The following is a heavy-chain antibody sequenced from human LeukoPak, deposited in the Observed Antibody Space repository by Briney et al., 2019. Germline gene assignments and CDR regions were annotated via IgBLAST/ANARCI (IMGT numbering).Heavy chain of an antibody. D-gene: IGHD6-19*01. V-gene: IGHV3-33*01. CDR3: ARVNQWLADY. CDR1: GFTFSSYG. Sequence: GGSLRPSCTASGFTFSSYGMHWVRQTPDKGLEWVAVIWYDGSNKYYADSVKGRFTISRDNSKNTLYLQMNSLRAEDTAVYYCARVNQWLADYWGQGTLVTVSS. CDR2: IWYDGSNK. J-gene: IGHJ4*02.